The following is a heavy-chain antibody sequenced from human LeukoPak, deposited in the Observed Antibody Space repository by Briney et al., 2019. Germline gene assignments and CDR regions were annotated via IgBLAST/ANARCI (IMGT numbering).Heavy chain of an antibody. CDR3: ARGSSGWFGMDV. V-gene: IGHV3-74*01. D-gene: IGHD6-19*01. CDR1: GFTVSSYW. J-gene: IGHJ6*02. CDR2: FNSAGSST. Sequence: PGGSLRLSCAASGFTVSSYWMHWVRQAPGKGLVWVSRFNSAGSSTDYADSVKGRFTVSRDNAKNTLYLQMNSLRAEDTAVYYCARGSSGWFGMDVWGQGTTVTV.